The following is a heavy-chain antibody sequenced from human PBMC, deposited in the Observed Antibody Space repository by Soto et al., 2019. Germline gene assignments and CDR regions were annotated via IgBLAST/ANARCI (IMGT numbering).Heavy chain of an antibody. V-gene: IGHV1-18*01. J-gene: IGHJ4*02. CDR2: INTYNGNT. Sequence: ASVKVSCKASGYTFTNYGVNWVRQAPGQGLEWMGWINTYNGNTNYAQRLQGRVTLTTDTSTRTAYMELRSLTSDDTAVYYCARGSSPVDFDYWGQGTLVTVS. CDR1: GYTFTNYG. CDR3: ARGSSPVDFDY. D-gene: IGHD6-13*01.